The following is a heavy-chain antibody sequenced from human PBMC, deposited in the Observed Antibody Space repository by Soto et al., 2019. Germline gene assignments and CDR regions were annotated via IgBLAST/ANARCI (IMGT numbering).Heavy chain of an antibody. CDR1: GGSINSRYW. Sequence: SSETLSLTCAVSGGSINSRYWWSWVRQSPGKGLEWIGEIYHSGSTNYTPSLKSRVTISVDKSKNQFSLNLSSVTAADTAVYYCARDQNGSGNYYTRYFDYWGQGTLVTVSS. J-gene: IGHJ4*02. CDR3: ARDQNGSGNYYTRYFDY. D-gene: IGHD3-10*01. V-gene: IGHV4-4*02. CDR2: IYHSGST.